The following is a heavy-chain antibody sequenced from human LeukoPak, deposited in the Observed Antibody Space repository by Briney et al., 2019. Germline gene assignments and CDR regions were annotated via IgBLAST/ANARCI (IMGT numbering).Heavy chain of an antibody. D-gene: IGHD5-18*01. V-gene: IGHV3-33*01. J-gene: IGHJ4*02. Sequence: GGSLRLSCAASGFTFSSHGMHWVRQAPGKGPEWMAVIWNDGSNKYYADSVKGRFTISRENSKNTLYLHMNSLRAEDTAVYYCASSVEAAMLIDYWGLGTLVTVSS. CDR2: IWNDGSNK. CDR3: ASSVEAAMLIDY. CDR1: GFTFSSHG.